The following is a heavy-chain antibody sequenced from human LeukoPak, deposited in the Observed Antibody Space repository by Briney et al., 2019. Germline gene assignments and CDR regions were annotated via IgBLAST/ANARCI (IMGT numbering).Heavy chain of an antibody. CDR3: ARVVYYGSGSYADY. CDR2: INPNSGGT. D-gene: IGHD3-10*01. V-gene: IGHV1-2*06. CDR1: GYTFTGYY. Sequence: GASVKVSCKASGYTFTGYYMHWVRQAPGQGHEWMGRINPNSGGTNYAQKFQGRVTMTRDTSISTAYMELSRLRSDDTAVYYCARVVYYGSGSYADYWGQGTLVTVSS. J-gene: IGHJ4*02.